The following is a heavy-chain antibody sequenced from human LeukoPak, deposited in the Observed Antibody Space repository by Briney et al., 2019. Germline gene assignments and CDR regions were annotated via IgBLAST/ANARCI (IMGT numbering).Heavy chain of an antibody. V-gene: IGHV4-4*02. D-gene: IGHD6-25*01. Sequence: PSETLSLTCGVSGGSITTTNFWSWVRQTPEQGLEWIGEVSVSGLSDYNPSLRGRVTMSLDTSKNHLSLKLTSVTAADTAVYYCTRENAAFSPFGYWGQGTLVTV. CDR1: GGSITTTNF. CDR3: TRENAAFSPFGY. J-gene: IGHJ4*02. CDR2: VSVSGLS.